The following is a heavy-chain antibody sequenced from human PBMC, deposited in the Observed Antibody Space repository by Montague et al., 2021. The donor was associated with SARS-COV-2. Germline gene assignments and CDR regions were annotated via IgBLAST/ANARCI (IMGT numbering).Heavy chain of an antibody. CDR1: GYFIGTGYY. CDR2: NYLHGNA. J-gene: IGHJ4*02. V-gene: IGHV4-38-2*02. D-gene: IGHD2-21*02. CDR3: ARGRVTRAGFDY. Sequence: SETLSLTCSVSGYFIGTGYYWGWIRQSPGKGLEWIRSNYLHGNAYYNPSLNSRVTISLDTSNNQFSLRLTSVTTSDTAVYYCARGRVTRAGFDYWGQGIRVIVSS.